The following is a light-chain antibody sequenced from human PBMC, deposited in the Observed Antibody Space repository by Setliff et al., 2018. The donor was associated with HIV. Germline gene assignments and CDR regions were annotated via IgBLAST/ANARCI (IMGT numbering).Light chain of an antibody. CDR1: SSGVGSYNL. V-gene: IGLV2-23*02. CDR2: EVT. J-gene: IGLJ1*01. Sequence: QSVLTQPASVSGSLGQSITISCTGTSSGVGSYNLVSWYQQHPGKAPKLMIYEVTKRPSGVSNRFSGSKSGNTASLTISELQAEDEADYYCCSYAGSSTYVFGTGTKV. CDR3: CSYAGSSTYV.